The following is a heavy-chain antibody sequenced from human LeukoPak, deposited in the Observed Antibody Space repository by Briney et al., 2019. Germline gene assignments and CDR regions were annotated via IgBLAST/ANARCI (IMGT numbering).Heavy chain of an antibody. CDR3: ARRGRSSSNFDF. CDR2: IDLTDSYT. CDR1: GYIFTSYW. J-gene: IGHJ4*02. D-gene: IGHD6-6*01. Sequence: GESLKISCKGSGYIFTSYWITWVRQMPGKGLEWMGTIDLTDSYTNYSPSFQGHVTISTDKSISTAYLQWSSLKASDTAICYCARRGRSSSNFDFWGQGTLVTVSS. V-gene: IGHV5-10-1*01.